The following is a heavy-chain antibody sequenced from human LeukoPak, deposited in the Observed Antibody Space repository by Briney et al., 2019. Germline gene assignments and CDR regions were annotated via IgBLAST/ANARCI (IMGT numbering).Heavy chain of an antibody. J-gene: IGHJ1*01. CDR2: ISGSGGST. V-gene: IGHV3-23*01. Sequence: GGSLRLSCAASGFTFSNAWMSWVRQAPGKGLEWVSAISGSGGSTYYADSVKGRFTISRDNSKNTLYLQMNSLRAEDTAVYYCAKAVEYFQHWGQGTLVTVSS. CDR1: GFTFSNAW. CDR3: AKAVEYFQH.